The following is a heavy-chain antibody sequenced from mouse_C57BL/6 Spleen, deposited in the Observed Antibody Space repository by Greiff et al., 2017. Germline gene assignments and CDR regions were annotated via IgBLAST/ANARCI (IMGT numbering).Heavy chain of an antibody. D-gene: IGHD1-1*01. CDR2: IDPANGNT. Sequence: VHVKQSVAELVRPGASVKLSCTASGFNIKNTYMHWVKQRPEQGLEWIGRIDPANGNTTYAPKFQGKATITADTSSNTAYLQLSSLTTEDTAIYYCARGSSSSYYFDYWGQGTTLTVSS. J-gene: IGHJ2*01. V-gene: IGHV14-3*01. CDR3: ARGSSSSYYFDY. CDR1: GFNIKNTY.